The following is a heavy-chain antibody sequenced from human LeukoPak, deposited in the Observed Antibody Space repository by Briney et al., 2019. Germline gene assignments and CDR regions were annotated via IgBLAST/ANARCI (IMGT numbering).Heavy chain of an antibody. D-gene: IGHD4-17*01. CDR1: GFTFSNAW. Sequence: GGSLRLSCAASGFTFSNAWMSWVRQAPGKGLEWVGRIKSKTDGGTTDYAAPVKGRFTISRDDSKNTLYLQMNSLKTEDTAVYYCTSWDPDYGDYPTDYYYYYYMDVWGKGTTVTVSS. V-gene: IGHV3-15*01. CDR3: TSWDPDYGDYPTDYYYYYYMDV. CDR2: IKSKTDGGTT. J-gene: IGHJ6*03.